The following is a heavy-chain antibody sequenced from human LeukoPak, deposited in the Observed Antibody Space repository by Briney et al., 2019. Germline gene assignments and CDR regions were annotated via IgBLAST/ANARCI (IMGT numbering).Heavy chain of an antibody. Sequence: GGSLRLSCAASGFTFTTYTMHWVRQAPGKGLEWVTVISYDGSNKYYADSVKGRFTISRDNSKNTLYLQMNSLRAEDTAVYYCARSHVHLPTEYSNRRVPWGQGTLVTVSS. CDR1: GFTFTTYT. CDR2: ISYDGSNK. D-gene: IGHD6-6*01. CDR3: ARSHVHLPTEYSNRRVP. J-gene: IGHJ5*02. V-gene: IGHV3-30-3*01.